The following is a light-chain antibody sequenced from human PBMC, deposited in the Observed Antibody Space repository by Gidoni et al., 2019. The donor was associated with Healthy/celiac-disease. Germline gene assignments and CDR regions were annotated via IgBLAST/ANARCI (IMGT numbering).Light chain of an antibody. V-gene: IGKV1-39*01. CDR2: AAS. Sequence: DIQMTPSPSSLSASVGDRVTITCRASQSIRSYLNWYQQKPGKAPKLLIYAASSLQSGVPSRFSGSGSGTDFTLTISSLQPEDFATYYCQQSYSTPRWTFGQXTKVEIK. CDR3: QQSYSTPRWT. CDR1: QSIRSY. J-gene: IGKJ1*01.